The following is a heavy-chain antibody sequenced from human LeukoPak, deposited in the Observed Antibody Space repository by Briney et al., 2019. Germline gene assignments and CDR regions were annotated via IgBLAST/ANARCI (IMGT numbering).Heavy chain of an antibody. CDR1: GYTFTGYY. D-gene: IGHD1-26*01. V-gene: IGHV1-2*02. Sequence: ASVTVPCKASGYTFTGYYMHWLRQAPGQGLEWMGWINPNSGGTNYAQKFQGRVTMTRDTSISTAYMELSRLRSEDTAVYYCARGQWEEYYYYMDVWGKGTTVTVSS. J-gene: IGHJ6*03. CDR2: INPNSGGT. CDR3: ARGQWEEYYYYMDV.